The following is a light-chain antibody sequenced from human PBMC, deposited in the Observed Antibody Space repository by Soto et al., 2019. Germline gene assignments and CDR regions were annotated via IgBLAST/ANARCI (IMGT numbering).Light chain of an antibody. V-gene: IGLV2-14*03. CDR3: SSYTTSNNRQIV. CDR1: SSDVGGYNY. CDR2: DVS. J-gene: IGLJ1*01. Sequence: QSALTQPASVSGSPGQSITISCTGTSSDVGGYNYFSWYQHHPGKAPKLMIFDVSNRPSGVSNRFSGSKSGNTASRTISGLQREDEADCYGSSYTTSNNRQIVFGPGTKLTVL.